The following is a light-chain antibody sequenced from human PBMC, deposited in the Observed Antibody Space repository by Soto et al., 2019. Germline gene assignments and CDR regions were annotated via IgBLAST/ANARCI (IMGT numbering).Light chain of an antibody. CDR3: QQRHMWPIT. Sequence: EVVLTQSPVTLSLSPGERATLSCRASQSFRGLLAWYQQKPGQAPRLLIYDAYNRATGIPPRFSGSVSGTDFTLTISSLEPEDSAVYYCQQRHMWPITFGQGTRLEI. V-gene: IGKV3-11*01. CDR2: DAY. J-gene: IGKJ5*01. CDR1: QSFRGL.